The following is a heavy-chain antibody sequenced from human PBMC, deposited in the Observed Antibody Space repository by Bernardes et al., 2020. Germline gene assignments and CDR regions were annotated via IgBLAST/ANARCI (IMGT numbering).Heavy chain of an antibody. CDR3: ASVRAVGRAYYYYGMDV. D-gene: IGHD3-10*02. V-gene: IGHV4-39*01. CDR2: IYYSGST. CDR1: GGSISSSSYY. Sequence: SETLSLTCTVSGGSISSSSYYWGWIRQPPGKGLEWIGSIYYSGSTYYNPSLKSRVTISVDTSKNQFSLKLSSVTAADTAVYYCASVRAVGRAYYYYGMDVWGKGTTVTVSS. J-gene: IGHJ6*04.